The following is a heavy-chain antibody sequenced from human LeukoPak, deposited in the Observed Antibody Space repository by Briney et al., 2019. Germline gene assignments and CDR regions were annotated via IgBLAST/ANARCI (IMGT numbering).Heavy chain of an antibody. CDR1: GFTFSSYW. Sequence: GRSLRLSCAASGFTFSSYWMHWVRQAPGKGLVWVSRINGDGTSTAYADSVKGRFTISRDNANNTLYLQMNSLRAEDTAVYSCARGGFNRGSSFDFWGQGTLVTVSS. V-gene: IGHV3-74*01. J-gene: IGHJ4*02. D-gene: IGHD1-26*01. CDR3: ARGGFNRGSSFDF. CDR2: INGDGTST.